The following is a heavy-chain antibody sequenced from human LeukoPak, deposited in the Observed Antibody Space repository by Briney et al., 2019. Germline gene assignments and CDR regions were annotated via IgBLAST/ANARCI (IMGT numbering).Heavy chain of an antibody. Sequence: SETLSLTCTVSGGSISGYYWSWIRQPPGKGLEWIGYTYYSVNTNYNPSLKSRVTIVGDTSKNQFSLKLSSVTAADTAVYYCARHQRDYGDYVPRYMDVWGKGTTLTVSS. V-gene: IGHV4-59*08. J-gene: IGHJ6*03. CDR3: ARHQRDYGDYVPRYMDV. D-gene: IGHD4-17*01. CDR1: GGSISGYY. CDR2: TYYSVNT.